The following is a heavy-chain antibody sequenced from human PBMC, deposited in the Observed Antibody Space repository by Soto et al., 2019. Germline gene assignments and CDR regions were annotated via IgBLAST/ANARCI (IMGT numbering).Heavy chain of an antibody. D-gene: IGHD5-18*01. CDR3: AREEVAQGVTKGYYGMDV. CDR1: GGSFRGYY. Sequence: SETLSLIDDVHGGSFRGYYWSWIRQSPGKGLEWIGEISHGGRTNYNPSLKSRFIISVDTSKNQFSLKLTSVTAADTAVYYCAREEVAQGVTKGYYGMDVWGQGTTVTVSS. CDR2: ISHGGRT. J-gene: IGHJ6*02. V-gene: IGHV4-34*01.